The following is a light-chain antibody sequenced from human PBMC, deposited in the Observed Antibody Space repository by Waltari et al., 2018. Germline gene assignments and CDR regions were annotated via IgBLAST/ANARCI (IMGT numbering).Light chain of an antibody. CDR2: HDS. J-gene: IGLJ1*01. CDR3: QVWDSSSDHYV. CDR1: NIGSKS. Sequence: SYVLTQPPSVSVAPGQTATITCGGNNIGSKSVHRYQQKPGQAHVLVVYHDSDRPSGIPERFSGSNSVNTATLTISRVGAGDEADYYCQVWDSSSDHYVFGTGTKVTVL. V-gene: IGLV3-21*02.